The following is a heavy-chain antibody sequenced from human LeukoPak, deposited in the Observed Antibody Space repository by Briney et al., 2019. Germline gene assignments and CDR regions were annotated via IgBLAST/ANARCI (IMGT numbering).Heavy chain of an antibody. V-gene: IGHV3-23*01. D-gene: IGHD2-2*01. J-gene: IGHJ3*02. CDR1: GFTFSSYA. Sequence: GGSLRLSCAASGFTFSSYAMSWVRQAPGKGLEWVSVISGSTYYADSVKGRFTISRDNSKNTLYLQMNSLRAEDTAVYYCARDLREGYCSSTSCYDAFDIWGQGTMVTVSS. CDR3: ARDLREGYCSSTSCYDAFDI. CDR2: ISGST.